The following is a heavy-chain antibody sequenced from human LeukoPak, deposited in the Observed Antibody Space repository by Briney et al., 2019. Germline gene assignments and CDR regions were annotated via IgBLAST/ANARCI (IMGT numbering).Heavy chain of an antibody. CDR1: GYTFISYD. CDR2: MNPNSGNT. Sequence: GASVKVSCKASGYTFISYDIHWVRQATGQGLEWMGWMNPNSGNTGYAQKFQGRVTITRNTSISTAYMELSSLRSEDTAVYYCARASSTSLHDAFDIWGQGTMVTVSS. J-gene: IGHJ3*02. CDR3: ARASSTSLHDAFDI. D-gene: IGHD2-2*01. V-gene: IGHV1-8*01.